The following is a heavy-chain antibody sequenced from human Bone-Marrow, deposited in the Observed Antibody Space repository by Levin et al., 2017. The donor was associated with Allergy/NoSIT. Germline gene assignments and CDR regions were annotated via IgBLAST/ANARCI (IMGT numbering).Heavy chain of an antibody. Sequence: GGSLRLSCAASGFTFSSYSMNWVRQAPGKGLEWVSSISSSSSYIYYADSVKGRFTISRDTAKNSLYLQMNSLRAEDTAVYYCAIRPIAVGGLRQHGMDVWGQGTTVTVSS. J-gene: IGHJ6*02. D-gene: IGHD6-19*01. CDR1: GFTFSSYS. CDR3: AIRPIAVGGLRQHGMDV. CDR2: ISSSSSYI. V-gene: IGHV3-21*01.